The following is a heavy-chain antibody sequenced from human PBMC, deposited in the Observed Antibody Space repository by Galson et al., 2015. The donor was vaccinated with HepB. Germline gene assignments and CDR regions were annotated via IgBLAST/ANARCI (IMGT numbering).Heavy chain of an antibody. CDR2: INHSGST. D-gene: IGHD5-12*01. CDR1: GGSLTGDY. CDR3: ARVPIVAGILEAFDI. Sequence: SETLSLTCAVFGGSLTGDYWTWIRQPPGKGLEWIGEINHSGSTNYSPSLKSRVTISIDTSKNQFSLRLTSVTAADTAVYYCARVPIVAGILEAFDIWGQGTMVTVSS. V-gene: IGHV4-34*01. J-gene: IGHJ3*02.